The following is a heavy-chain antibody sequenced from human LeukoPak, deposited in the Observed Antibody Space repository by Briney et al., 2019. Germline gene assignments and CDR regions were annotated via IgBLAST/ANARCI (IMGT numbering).Heavy chain of an antibody. J-gene: IGHJ4*02. CDR1: GYTFTSYG. CDR3: ARTAAAGPAPGDY. Sequence: GASVKVSCKASGYTFTSYGISWVRQALGQGLEWMGWISGNNGNTNYAQRLQGRVTMTTDTSTSTAYMELRSLRSDDTAVYYCARTAAAGPAPGDYWGQGTLVTVSS. D-gene: IGHD6-13*01. V-gene: IGHV1-18*01. CDR2: ISGNNGNT.